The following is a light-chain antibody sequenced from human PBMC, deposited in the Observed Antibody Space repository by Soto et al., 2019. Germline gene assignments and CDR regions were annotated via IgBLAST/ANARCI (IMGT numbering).Light chain of an antibody. CDR3: QQYYSYPLT. CDR1: QGINSY. CDR2: AAS. V-gene: IGKV1-8*01. J-gene: IGKJ1*01. Sequence: AIRMTQSPSSLSASTGDRVTITCLASQGINSYLAWYQQKPGKAPKLLIYAASTLQSGVPSRFSGSGSGTDFNLTISCLQSEDFATYYCQQYYSYPLTFGKGTKVDIK.